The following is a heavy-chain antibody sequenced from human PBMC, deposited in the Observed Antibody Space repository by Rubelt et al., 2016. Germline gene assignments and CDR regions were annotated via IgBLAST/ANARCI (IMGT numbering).Heavy chain of an antibody. V-gene: IGHV3-30*07. Sequence: HLVESGGGVVQPGRSLRLSCAASGFTFSGHALHWVRQAPGKGLVWAAVTSCDGGVQYYSDSVRGRFTISRANANNSRSLQMDSLRAEDTAVYYCARGGISTSLTYRHDYWGQGTLVTVSS. CDR1: GFTFSGHA. J-gene: IGHJ4*02. CDR3: ARGGISTSLTYRHDY. CDR2: TSCDGGVQ. D-gene: IGHD2-2*01.